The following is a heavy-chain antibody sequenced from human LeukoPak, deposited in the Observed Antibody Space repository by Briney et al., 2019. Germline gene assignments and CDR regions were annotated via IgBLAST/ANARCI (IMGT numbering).Heavy chain of an antibody. V-gene: IGHV3-21*01. CDR1: GFTFSGYS. CDR3: ARSKGSSFRSPFDY. J-gene: IGHJ4*02. D-gene: IGHD6-6*01. Sequence: GGSLRLSCAASGFTFSGYSMNWVRQAPGKGLEWVSSISSSSSYIYYADSVKGRFTISRDNAKNSLYLQMNSLRAEDAAVYYCARSKGSSFRSPFDYWGQGTLVTVSS. CDR2: ISSSSSYI.